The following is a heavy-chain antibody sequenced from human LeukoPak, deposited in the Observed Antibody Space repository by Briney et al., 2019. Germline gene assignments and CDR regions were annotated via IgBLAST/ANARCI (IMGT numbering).Heavy chain of an antibody. J-gene: IGHJ4*02. CDR2: IHYSGST. CDR1: GDSISSGDNY. CDR3: ARAAAGTNSWYYFDY. D-gene: IGHD6-19*01. Sequence: SETLSLTCTVSGDSISSGDNYWSWIRQPPGKGLEWIGYIHYSGSTYYNPSLKSRVIISGHMSKNQFSLTLNSLTAADSAMYYCARAAAGTNSWYYFDYWGQGTLVTVSS. V-gene: IGHV4-30-4*01.